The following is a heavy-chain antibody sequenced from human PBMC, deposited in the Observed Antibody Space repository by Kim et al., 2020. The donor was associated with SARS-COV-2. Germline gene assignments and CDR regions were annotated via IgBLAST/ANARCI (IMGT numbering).Heavy chain of an antibody. V-gene: IGHV3-30*18. CDR3: AKVFYDRSGFFDY. CDR2: ISFDGSEK. Sequence: GGSLRLSCAASGFIFSSYSMHWVRQAPGKGLEWVAHISFDGSEKDYADSVRGRFTISRDNAKNTVFLQMNSLRFEDTALYYCAKVFYDRSGFFDYWGQGTLVTVSS. CDR1: GFIFSSYS. J-gene: IGHJ4*02. D-gene: IGHD3-22*01.